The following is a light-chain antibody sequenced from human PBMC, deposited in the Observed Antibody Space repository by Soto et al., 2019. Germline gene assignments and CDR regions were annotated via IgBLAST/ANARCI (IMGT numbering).Light chain of an antibody. J-gene: IGKJ2*01. Sequence: IVLTQSPGTLSLSPGERATVSCRASRSVSSNYIAWYQHKPGQAPRLLIYGVSSRATGIPDRFSGSGSGTDFTLTISRLEPEDFAVYYCQQYGRSPYTFGQGTKLEIK. CDR3: QQYGRSPYT. CDR1: RSVSSNY. CDR2: GVS. V-gene: IGKV3-20*01.